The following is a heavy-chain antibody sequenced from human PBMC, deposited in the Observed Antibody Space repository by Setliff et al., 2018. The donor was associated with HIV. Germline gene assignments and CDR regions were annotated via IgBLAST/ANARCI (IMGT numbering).Heavy chain of an antibody. J-gene: IGHJ6*03. V-gene: IGHV4-4*07. CDR2: IYASGST. Sequence: SETLSLTCTVSGGSISSYYWSWIRHRAGKGLEWIGHIYASGSTKYNPSLESRVTMSVDTSRTQFSLKLRSVTAADTAVYYCARVGASGVPSTMDYYYYMDVWGKGTTVTVSS. CDR3: ARVGASGVPSTMDYYYYMDV. CDR1: GGSISSYY. D-gene: IGHD3-10*01.